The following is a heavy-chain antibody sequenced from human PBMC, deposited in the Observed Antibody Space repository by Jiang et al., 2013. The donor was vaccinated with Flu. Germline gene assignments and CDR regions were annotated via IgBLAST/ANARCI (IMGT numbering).Heavy chain of an antibody. D-gene: IGHD3-3*01. CDR2: ISAYNGNT. CDR3: ARDGGRITIFGASSNGMDV. V-gene: IGHV1-18*01. CDR1: GYTFTNYG. Sequence: GAEVKKPGASVKVSCKASGYTFTNYGISWVRQAPGQGLEWMGWISAYNGNTNYAQKLQGRVTMTTDTSTSTAYMELRSLRSDDTAVYYCARDGGRITIFGASSNGMDVWGKGTTVTVSS. J-gene: IGHJ6*04.